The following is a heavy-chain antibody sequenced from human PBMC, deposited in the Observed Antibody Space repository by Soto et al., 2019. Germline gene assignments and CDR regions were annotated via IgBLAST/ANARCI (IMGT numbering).Heavy chain of an antibody. J-gene: IGHJ6*02. CDR2: ISSSSSYI. D-gene: IGHD7-27*01. Sequence: GGSLRLSCAASGFTFSSYSMNWVRQAPGKGLEWVSSISSSSSYIYYADSVKGRFTISRDNAKNSLYLQMNSLRAEDTAVYYCARAGTAPLGYGMDVWGQGTTVTVSS. CDR3: ARAGTAPLGYGMDV. V-gene: IGHV3-21*01. CDR1: GFTFSSYS.